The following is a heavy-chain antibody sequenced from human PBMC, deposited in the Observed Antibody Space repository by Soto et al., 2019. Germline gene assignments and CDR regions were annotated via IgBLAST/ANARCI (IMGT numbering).Heavy chain of an antibody. CDR3: ARGVAVSPFYFDY. V-gene: IGHV6-1*01. D-gene: IGHD6-6*01. CDR2: TYFRSKWYN. CDR1: GDSVSSNSAA. Sequence: SQTLSLTCVISGDSVSSNSAAWNWIRQSPSRGLEWLGRTYFRSKWYNDYAVSVKSRIVINPDTSKNQFSLQLNSVTPEDTAVYFCARGVAVSPFYFDYWGQGTLVTVSS. J-gene: IGHJ4*02.